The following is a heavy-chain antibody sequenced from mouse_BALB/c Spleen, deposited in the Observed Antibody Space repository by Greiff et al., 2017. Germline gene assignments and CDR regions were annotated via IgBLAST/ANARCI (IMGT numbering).Heavy chain of an antibody. Sequence: EVQLVESGGGLVQPGGSLKLSCAASGFTFSSYGMSWVRQTPDKRLELVATINSNGGSTYYPDSVKGRFTISRDNAKNTLYLQMSSLKSEDTAMYDCAREWAWFAYWGQGTLVTVSA. J-gene: IGHJ3*01. CDR2: INSNGGST. CDR3: AREWAWFAY. CDR1: GFTFSSYG. V-gene: IGHV5-6-3*01.